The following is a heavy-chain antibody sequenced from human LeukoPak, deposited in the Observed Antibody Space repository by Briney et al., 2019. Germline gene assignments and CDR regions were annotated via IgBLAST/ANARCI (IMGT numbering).Heavy chain of an antibody. CDR3: ALSEVVVPAAMAY. Sequence: ASVKVSCKASGYTFTGYYMHWVRQAPGQGLEWMGWISAYNGNTNYAQKLQGRVTMTTDTSTSTAYMELRSLRSDDTAVYYCALSEVVVPAAMAYWGQGTLVTVSS. D-gene: IGHD2-2*01. CDR2: ISAYNGNT. CDR1: GYTFTGYY. V-gene: IGHV1-18*04. J-gene: IGHJ4*02.